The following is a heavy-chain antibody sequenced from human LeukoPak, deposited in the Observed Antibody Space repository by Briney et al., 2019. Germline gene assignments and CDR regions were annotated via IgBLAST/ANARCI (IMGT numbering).Heavy chain of an antibody. CDR1: GGTFSSYA. CDR3: ARDPYHEILPGYGSAMAH. CDR2: ISTNSDEI. J-gene: IGHJ4*02. Sequence: ASVKVSCKASGGTFSSYAISWVRQAPGEGLEWMGWISTNSDEIHYARRFQGRVTLTTDTSASTVYMEVRSLRSDDTAVYYCARDPYHEILPGYGSAMAHWGQGTRVTVSS. V-gene: IGHV1-18*01. D-gene: IGHD3-9*01.